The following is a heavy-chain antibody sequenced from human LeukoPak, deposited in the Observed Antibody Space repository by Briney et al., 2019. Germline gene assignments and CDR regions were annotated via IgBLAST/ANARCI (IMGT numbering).Heavy chain of an antibody. CDR2: IWYDGSNK. CDR1: GFTFRSHG. V-gene: IGHV3-33*01. CDR3: ARDRRGSENYHYFDY. J-gene: IGHJ4*02. D-gene: IGHD3-10*01. Sequence: PGRALRLSCAASGFTFRSHGMHWVRQAPAKGLERVAVIWYDGSNKYYADSVKGRFTISRDNSKNTLYLEMNSLRAEDTAVYYCARDRRGSENYHYFDYWGQGTLVTVSS.